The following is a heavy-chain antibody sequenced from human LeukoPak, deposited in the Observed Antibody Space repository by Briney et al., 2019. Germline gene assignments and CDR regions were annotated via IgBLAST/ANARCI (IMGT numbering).Heavy chain of an antibody. CDR1: GFTFSSYA. CDR2: ISGSGGST. D-gene: IGHD5-12*01. CDR3: AKGGGYSGYDYYFDY. Sequence: PGGSLRLSCAASGFTFSSYAMSWVRQAPGKGLEWVSAISGSGGSTYYADSVKGRFTISRDNSKNTLYLQMNSPRAEDTAVYYCAKGGGYSGYDYYFDYWGQGTLVTVSS. J-gene: IGHJ4*02. V-gene: IGHV3-23*01.